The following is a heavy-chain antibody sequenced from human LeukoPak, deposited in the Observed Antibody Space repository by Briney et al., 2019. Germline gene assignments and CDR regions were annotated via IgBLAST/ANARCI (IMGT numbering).Heavy chain of an antibody. D-gene: IGHD3-22*01. Sequence: PGGSLRLSCAASGFTFSSYAMNWVRQAPGKGLEWVAGTSYTGDIKYYADYVKGRFSISRDNSKNTLYLQMDSLRAEDTAVYYCAKGDNYYDSSGYYYVRALFDYWGQGTLVTVSS. CDR2: TSYTGDIK. CDR1: GFTFSSYA. J-gene: IGHJ4*02. CDR3: AKGDNYYDSSGYYYVRALFDY. V-gene: IGHV3-30*04.